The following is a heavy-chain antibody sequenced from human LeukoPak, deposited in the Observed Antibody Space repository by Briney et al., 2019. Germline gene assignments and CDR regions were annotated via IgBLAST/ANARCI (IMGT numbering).Heavy chain of an antibody. CDR2: IRSKAYGGTT. CDR3: TRTIVATILNYFDY. J-gene: IGHJ4*02. Sequence: GRSLRLSCTASGFTFGDYAMSWFRQAPGQGLEWVGFIRSKAYGGTTEYAASVKGRFTISRDDSKSIAYLQMNSLKTEDTAVYYCTRTIVATILNYFDYWGQGTLVTVSS. CDR1: GFTFGDYA. D-gene: IGHD5-12*01. V-gene: IGHV3-49*03.